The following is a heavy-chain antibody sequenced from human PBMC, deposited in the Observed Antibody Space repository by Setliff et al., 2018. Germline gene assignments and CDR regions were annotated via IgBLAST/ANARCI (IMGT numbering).Heavy chain of an antibody. CDR2: IKYDGSDK. CDR3: ATAARGGAASSAH. J-gene: IGHJ4*02. CDR1: GFTFNNYF. V-gene: IGHV3-7*01. Sequence: GGSLRLSCAASGFTFNNYFMIWVRQAPGKGLEWVANIKYDGSDKYYVDSVKGRFTISRDNTKNSLYLQMNSLSADDTAVYYCATAARGGAASSAHWGQGTLVTVSS. D-gene: IGHD6-13*01.